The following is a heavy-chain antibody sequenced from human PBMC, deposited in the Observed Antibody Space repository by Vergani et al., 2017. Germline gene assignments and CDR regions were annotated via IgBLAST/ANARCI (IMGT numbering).Heavy chain of an antibody. Sequence: QVQLVQSGAEVKKPGASVKVPCKASGYTLNGYYMHWVRQAPGQGREWMGWINPNSGGTNYAQKFQGRVTMTRDTSRSKAYMELNRLRSDATAVYYCARTRRQGLETTQHFDYWGQGTLVTVSS. CDR2: INPNSGGT. CDR1: GYTLNGYY. J-gene: IGHJ4*02. CDR3: ARTRRQGLETTQHFDY. D-gene: IGHD6-19*01. V-gene: IGHV1-2*02.